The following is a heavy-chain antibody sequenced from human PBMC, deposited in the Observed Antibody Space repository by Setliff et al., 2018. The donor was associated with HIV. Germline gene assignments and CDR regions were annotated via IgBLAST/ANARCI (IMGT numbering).Heavy chain of an antibody. CDR1: GGSISNSRYY. Sequence: PSETLSLTCTVSGGSISNSRYYWSWIRQPPGKGLEWIGSIYYSGSTYYNPSLKSRVTISVDTSKNQISLRLSSVTAADTAVYYCARDAPTVYANGWFGPWGQGTLVTVSS. J-gene: IGHJ5*02. CDR3: ARDAPTVYANGWFGP. D-gene: IGHD2-8*01. CDR2: IYYSGST. V-gene: IGHV4-39*07.